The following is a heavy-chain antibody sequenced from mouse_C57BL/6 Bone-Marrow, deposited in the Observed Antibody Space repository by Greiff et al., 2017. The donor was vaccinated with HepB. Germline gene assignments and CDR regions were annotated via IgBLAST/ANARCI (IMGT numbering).Heavy chain of an antibody. CDR3: ARSIYFNCSSYVYFGV. V-gene: IGHV1-53*01. CDR2: INPSNGGT. J-gene: IGHJ1*03. CDR1: GYTFTSYW. Sequence: QVQLQQPGTELVKPGASVKLSCKASGYTFTSYWMHWVKQRPGQGLEWIGNINPSNGGTNYNEKFKSKATLTVDKSSSTAYMQLSSLTSEDSAVYYCARSIYFNCSSYVYFGVWGTGTAVTVSS. D-gene: IGHD1-1*01.